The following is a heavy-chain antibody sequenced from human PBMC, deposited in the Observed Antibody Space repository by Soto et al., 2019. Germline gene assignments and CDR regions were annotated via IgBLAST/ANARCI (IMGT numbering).Heavy chain of an antibody. Sequence: WGSLRLSCAASGFTFYDYAMHWFGQAPCKCLEWVSLISWDGGSTYYADSVKGRFTISRDNSKNSLYLQMNSLRAEDTALYYCAKDMVRNGWSGYYTYYYGMDVWGQGTTVTVSS. CDR1: GFTFYDYA. J-gene: IGHJ6*02. D-gene: IGHD3-3*01. CDR3: AKDMVRNGWSGYYTYYYGMDV. V-gene: IGHV3-43D*04. CDR2: ISWDGGST.